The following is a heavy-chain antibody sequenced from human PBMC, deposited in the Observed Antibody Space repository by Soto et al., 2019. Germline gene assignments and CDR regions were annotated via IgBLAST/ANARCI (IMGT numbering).Heavy chain of an antibody. J-gene: IGHJ4*02. CDR3: ASLYMVRGVRTFDY. D-gene: IGHD3-10*01. CDR1: GGSISSGGYY. CDR2: IYYSGST. Sequence: QVQLQESGPGLVKPSQTLSLTCTVSGGSISSGGYYWSWIRQHPGKGLEWIGYIYYSGSTYYNPSLKGRVTLSVDTSKNQFSLKLSSVTAADTAVYYGASLYMVRGVRTFDYWGQGTLVTVSS. V-gene: IGHV4-31*03.